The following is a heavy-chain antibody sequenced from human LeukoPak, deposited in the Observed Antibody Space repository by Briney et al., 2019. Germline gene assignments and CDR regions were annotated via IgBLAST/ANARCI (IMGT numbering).Heavy chain of an antibody. Sequence: GGSLRLSCAASGFTFSSYAMHWVRQAPGKGLEWVAVISYDGSNKYYADSVKGRFTISRDNSKNTLYLQMNSLRAEDTAVYYCAREDAFDIWGQETMITVSS. V-gene: IGHV3-30*04. CDR2: ISYDGSNK. CDR1: GFTFSSYA. J-gene: IGHJ3*02. CDR3: AREDAFDI.